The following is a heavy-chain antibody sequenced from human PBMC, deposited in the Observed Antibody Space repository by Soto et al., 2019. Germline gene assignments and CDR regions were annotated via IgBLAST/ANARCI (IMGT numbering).Heavy chain of an antibody. J-gene: IGHJ4*02. CDR3: AKGSTTSRPYFFDY. D-gene: IGHD2-2*01. V-gene: IGHV3-23*01. CDR2: ITDTGGDT. CDR1: GFTFTNYA. Sequence: EVQLLESGGGLVQPGGSLRLSCAASGFTFTNYAMSWVRQTPGKGLELVSAITDTGGDTYHADSVKGRFTISRDNSKNTLYLQMNTLGVEDTAIYYCAKGSTTSRPYFFDYWGQGALVTVSS.